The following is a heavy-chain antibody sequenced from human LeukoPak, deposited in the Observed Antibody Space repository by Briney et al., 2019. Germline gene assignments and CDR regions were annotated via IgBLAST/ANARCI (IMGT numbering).Heavy chain of an antibody. D-gene: IGHD4-23*01. CDR1: GGSFSGYY. Sequence: SEILSLTCASYGGSFSGYYWIWIRQPPGKGLEWIGEINHSGSTNYNPSLKSRLTISVDTSNNQFSLKLSSVTAADTAVYYCARGAHQSTTVVRYGDYYYGMDVWGQGTTVTVSS. CDR3: ARGAHQSTTVVRYGDYYYGMDV. CDR2: INHSGST. V-gene: IGHV4-34*01. J-gene: IGHJ6*02.